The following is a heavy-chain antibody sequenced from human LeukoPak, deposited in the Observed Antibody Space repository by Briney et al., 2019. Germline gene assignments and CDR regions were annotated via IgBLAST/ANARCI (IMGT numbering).Heavy chain of an antibody. J-gene: IGHJ5*02. V-gene: IGHV3-66*01. CDR3: ARLYIGGYSRSTNYNWFDP. CDR1: GFTVSSNY. CDR2: IYSGGST. D-gene: IGHD6-13*01. Sequence: GGSLRFSCAASGFTVSSNYMSWVRQAPGKGLEGVSDIYSGGSTYYADSVKSRFTISRDNAKITLYLQMNSLRAEDTAVYYCARLYIGGYSRSTNYNWFDPWGQGTLVTVSS.